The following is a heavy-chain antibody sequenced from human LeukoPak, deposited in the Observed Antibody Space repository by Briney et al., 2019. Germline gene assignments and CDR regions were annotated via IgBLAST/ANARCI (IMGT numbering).Heavy chain of an antibody. V-gene: IGHV4-61*01. D-gene: IGHD4-17*01. Sequence: SETLSLTCTVSGGSVSSASYYWTWIRQPPGKGLEWIGYIYYSGSTNYNPSLKSRVTISVDTSKNQFSLKLSSVTAADTAVYYCARDRGDYPYYYYYGMDVWGQGTTVTVSS. CDR2: IYYSGST. CDR1: GGSVSSASYY. CDR3: ARDRGDYPYYYYYGMDV. J-gene: IGHJ6*02.